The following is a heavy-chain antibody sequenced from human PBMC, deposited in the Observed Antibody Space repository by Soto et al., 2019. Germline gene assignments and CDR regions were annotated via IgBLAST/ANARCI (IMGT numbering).Heavy chain of an antibody. CDR2: ITWNSRVL. CDR1: GLNFDDFA. CDR3: AKGRYDFWSTYYFDS. D-gene: IGHD3-3*01. V-gene: IGHV3-9*01. J-gene: IGHJ4*02. Sequence: EVQLVESGGRLVQPGRSLRLSCVGTGLNFDDFAMHWVRQAPGKGLEWVSGITWNSRVLAYADSVKGRFTISRDNASNSLYLQMDSLRDEDTALYYCAKGRYDFWSTYYFDSWGQGTLVTVSS.